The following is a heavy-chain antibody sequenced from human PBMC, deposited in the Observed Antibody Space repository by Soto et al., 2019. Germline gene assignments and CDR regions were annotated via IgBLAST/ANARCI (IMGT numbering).Heavy chain of an antibody. Sequence: QVQLQESGLGLVKPSDTLSLSCAVSGYSISSNYWWGWIRQPPGKGLEWIGYMSYSGSTYYNPSLKRRVTMSLDTSKNQFSLKLSSVTAVDTAVYYCARGGYSYGTNFDYWGQGTLVTVSS. CDR3: ARGGYSYGTNFDY. V-gene: IGHV4-28*03. CDR2: MSYSGST. D-gene: IGHD5-18*01. J-gene: IGHJ4*02. CDR1: GYSISSNYW.